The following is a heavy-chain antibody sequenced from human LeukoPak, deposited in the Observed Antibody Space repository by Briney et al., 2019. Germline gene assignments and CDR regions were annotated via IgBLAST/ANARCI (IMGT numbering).Heavy chain of an antibody. CDR1: GGSFSGYY. CDR3: AGIEAAAYYFGY. D-gene: IGHD6-13*01. CDR2: INHSGST. V-gene: IGHV4-34*01. J-gene: IGHJ4*02. Sequence: SETLSLTCAVYGGSFSGYYWSWIRQPPGKGLEWIGEINHSGSTNYNPSLKSRVTISVDTSKNQFSLKLSSVTAADTAVYYCAGIEAAAYYFGYWGQGTLVTVSS.